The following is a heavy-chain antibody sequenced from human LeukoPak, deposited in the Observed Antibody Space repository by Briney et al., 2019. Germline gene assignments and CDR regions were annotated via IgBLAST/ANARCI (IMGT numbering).Heavy chain of an antibody. Sequence: PSETLSLTCTVSGGSISSYSWNWIRQSPGKGLERIGRVYHSGSINYNPSLKSRVTISVDTSKNQFSLNLSSVTAADTAVYHCVSSYGGYVLDYWGQGTLVIVSS. V-gene: IGHV4-59*01. J-gene: IGHJ4*02. D-gene: IGHD5-12*01. CDR3: VSSYGGYVLDY. CDR2: VYHSGSI. CDR1: GGSISSYS.